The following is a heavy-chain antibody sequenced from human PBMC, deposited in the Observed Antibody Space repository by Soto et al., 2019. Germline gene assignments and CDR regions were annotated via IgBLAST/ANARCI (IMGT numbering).Heavy chain of an antibody. J-gene: IGHJ4*02. CDR3: AKEMFPRTVLDSSSPWGDF. CDR1: GFTFSEYG. CDR2: ISYGGSHK. D-gene: IGHD2-15*01. Sequence: GGSMRLSCTASGFTFSEYGIHWVRQAPGKGLEWVAVISYGGSHKYYAGSVKGRFTISRDDSKNTVYPKMNSLKTDDTAVYYCAKEMFPRTVLDSSSPWGDFWGRGSLVTVSS. V-gene: IGHV3-30*18.